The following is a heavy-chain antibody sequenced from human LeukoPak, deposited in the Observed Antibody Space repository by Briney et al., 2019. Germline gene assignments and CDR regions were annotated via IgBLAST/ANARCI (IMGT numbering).Heavy chain of an antibody. CDR3: ARGRSTVTSH. Sequence: GGSLRLSCAASGFTFSNAWMSWVRQAPGKGLEWVSVIYSGGSTYYADSVKGRFTISRDNSKNTLYLQMNSLRAEDTAVYYCARGRSTVTSHWGQGTLVTVSS. D-gene: IGHD4-17*01. V-gene: IGHV3-66*01. CDR2: IYSGGST. J-gene: IGHJ4*02. CDR1: GFTFSNAW.